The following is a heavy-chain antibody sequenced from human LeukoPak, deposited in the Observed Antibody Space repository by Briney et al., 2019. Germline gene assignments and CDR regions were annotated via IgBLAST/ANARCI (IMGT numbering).Heavy chain of an antibody. D-gene: IGHD5-18*01. CDR1: GASISTFY. J-gene: IGHJ4*02. CDR3: ARAFPPRGYSYDVIDY. Sequence: ETLSLTCTVSGASISTFYWSWIRKPPGKGLEGIGYLFFSGSTSYNPSLKSRVIISVDTSGNQFCLKLSSVTAADTAVYYCARAFPPRGYSYDVIDYWGQGTLVTVSS. V-gene: IGHV4-59*01. CDR2: LFFSGST.